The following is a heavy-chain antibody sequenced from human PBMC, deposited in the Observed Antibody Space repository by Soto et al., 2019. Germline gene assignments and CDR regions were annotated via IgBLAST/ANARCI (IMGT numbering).Heavy chain of an antibody. CDR1: GYTFTGYY. J-gene: IGHJ4*02. CDR3: ARGGTIVATLAIDY. CDR2: INPNSGGT. Sequence: GASVKVSCKASGYTFTGYYMHWVRQAPGQGLEWMGWINPNSGGTNYAQKFQGWVTMTRDTSISTAYMELSRLRSDDTVVYYCARGGTIVATLAIDYWGQGTLVTVSS. D-gene: IGHD5-12*01. V-gene: IGHV1-2*04.